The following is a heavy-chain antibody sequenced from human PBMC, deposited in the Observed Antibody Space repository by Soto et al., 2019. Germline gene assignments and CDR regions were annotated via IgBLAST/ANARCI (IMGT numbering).Heavy chain of an antibody. Sequence: QVQLQESGPGLVKPSETLSLTCTVSGGSISSYYWSWIRQPPGKGLEWIGYIYYSGSTNYNPSLKSRVTISVDTSKNQCSLKLSSVTAADTAVYYCASLAAAGASEGVDYWGQGTLVTVSS. CDR2: IYYSGST. J-gene: IGHJ4*02. V-gene: IGHV4-59*08. CDR1: GGSISSYY. D-gene: IGHD6-13*01. CDR3: ASLAAAGASEGVDY.